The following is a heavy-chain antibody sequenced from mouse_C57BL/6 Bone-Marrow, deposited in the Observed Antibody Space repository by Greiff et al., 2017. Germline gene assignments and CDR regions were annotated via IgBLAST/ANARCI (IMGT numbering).Heavy chain of an antibody. CDR3: ARRPSKGYYYAMDY. J-gene: IGHJ4*01. V-gene: IGHV5-15*01. CDR2: VSNLAYSI. Sequence: EVQLVESGGGLVQPGGSLKLSCAASGFTFSDYGMAWVRQAPRKGPEWVAFVSNLAYSIYYADTVTGRFTIARENAKNTLYLEMSSLRSEDTAMYYCARRPSKGYYYAMDYWGQGTSVTVSS. CDR1: GFTFSDYG.